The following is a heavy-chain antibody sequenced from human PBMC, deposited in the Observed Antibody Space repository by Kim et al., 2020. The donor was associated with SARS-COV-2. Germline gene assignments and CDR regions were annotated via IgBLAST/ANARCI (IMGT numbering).Heavy chain of an antibody. CDR2: INPNSGGT. CDR3: ARERSEVSGSYSYGMDV. CDR1: GYTFTGYY. V-gene: IGHV1-2*04. Sequence: ASVKVSCKASGYTFTGYYMHWVRQAPGQGLEWMGWINPNSGGTNYAQKFQGWVTMTRDTSISTAYMELSRLRSDDMAVYYCARERSEVSGSYSYGMDVWGQGTTVTVSS. J-gene: IGHJ6*02. D-gene: IGHD1-26*01.